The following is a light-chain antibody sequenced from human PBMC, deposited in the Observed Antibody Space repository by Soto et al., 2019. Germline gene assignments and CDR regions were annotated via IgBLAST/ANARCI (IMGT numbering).Light chain of an antibody. CDR1: SSDVGSYNL. CDR3: CSYAGSRTHVL. V-gene: IGLV2-23*02. Sequence: QSVLTQPASVSGSPGQSITISCIGTSSDVGSYNLVSWYQQHPGKAPKVLIYEVSERPSGVSNRFSGSKSGNTASLTISGRQAEDEAEYYCCSYAGSRTHVLFGGGTQLTVL. J-gene: IGLJ2*01. CDR2: EVS.